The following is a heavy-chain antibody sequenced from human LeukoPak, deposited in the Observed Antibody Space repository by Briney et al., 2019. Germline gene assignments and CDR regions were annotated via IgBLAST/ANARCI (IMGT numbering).Heavy chain of an antibody. CDR1: GFTFSSYA. V-gene: IGHV3-23*01. J-gene: IGHJ4*02. CDR3: AKRQSASIAARYFVY. D-gene: IGHD6-6*01. Sequence: PGGSLRLSCAASGFTFSSYAMSWVRQAPGKGLEWVSAISGSGGSTYYADSVKGRFTISRDNSKNTLYLQMNSLRAEDTAVYYCAKRQSASIAARYFVYWGQGTLVSVSS. CDR2: ISGSGGST.